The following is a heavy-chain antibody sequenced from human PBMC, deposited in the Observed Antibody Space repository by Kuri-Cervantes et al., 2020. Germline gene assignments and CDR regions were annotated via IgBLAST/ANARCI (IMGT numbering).Heavy chain of an antibody. CDR3: ARYWWGFDP. CDR1: GYTFTDYY. D-gene: IGHD2-15*01. Sequence: ASVTVSCKASGYTFTDYYMHWVRQAPGQGLEWMGWINPNSGGTNYAQKFQGRVTMTSDPSLGTAYMELGRLRSDGTAVYSLARYWWGFDPWGQGTLVTVSS. CDR2: INPNSGGT. V-gene: IGHV1-2*02. J-gene: IGHJ5*02.